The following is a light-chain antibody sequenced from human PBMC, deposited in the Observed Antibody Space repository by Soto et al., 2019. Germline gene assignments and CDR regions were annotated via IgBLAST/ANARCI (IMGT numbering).Light chain of an antibody. V-gene: IGKV3-20*01. J-gene: IGKJ4*01. Sequence: EIVLTQSPGTLSLSPGERGILFCRTSQRVSGSSLAWYQQKLGQAPRLLMYDTSRRATGIPDRFSGSGSGTDSTLTISSVEPEDFAVYYCQHYGDSLTFGGGTKVDIK. CDR2: DTS. CDR1: QRVSGSS. CDR3: QHYGDSLT.